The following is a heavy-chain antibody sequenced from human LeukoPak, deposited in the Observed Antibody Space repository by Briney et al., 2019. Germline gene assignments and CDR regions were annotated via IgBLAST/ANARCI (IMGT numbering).Heavy chain of an antibody. CDR2: IYYSGST. CDR3: ARDRPSARWFDP. D-gene: IGHD6-13*01. Sequence: SETLSLTCTVSGGSISSYYWSWIRQSPGKGLEWIGYIYYSGSTNYNPSLKSRVTISVDTSKNQFSLKLSSVTAADTAVYYCARDRPSARWFDPWGQGTLVTVSS. J-gene: IGHJ5*02. CDR1: GGSISSYY. V-gene: IGHV4-59*01.